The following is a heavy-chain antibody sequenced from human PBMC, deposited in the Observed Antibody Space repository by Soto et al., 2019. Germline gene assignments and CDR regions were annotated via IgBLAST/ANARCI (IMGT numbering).Heavy chain of an antibody. V-gene: IGHV4-34*01. J-gene: IGHJ4*02. CDR1: SGSFSGFY. CDR3: ARAPKVSGSSQTRPDF. Sequence: ETLSLTCSIYSGSFSGFYCSWIRQPPGKRLEWIGEISQSGSTNYNPSLKSRVSISVDTSKNQFSLNLTSVTAADTAVYYCARAPKVSGSSQTRPDFWGQGALVTVSS. D-gene: IGHD6-6*01. CDR2: ISQSGST.